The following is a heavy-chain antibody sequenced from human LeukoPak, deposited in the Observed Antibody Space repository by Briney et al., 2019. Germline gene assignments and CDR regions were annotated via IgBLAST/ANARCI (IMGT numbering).Heavy chain of an antibody. V-gene: IGHV1-69*05. J-gene: IGHJ4*02. Sequence: SVKVSCKASGGTFSSYAISWVRQAPGQGLEWMGGIIPIFGTANYAQKFQGRVTITTDESTSTAYMELSSLRSEDTAVYYCARVSDCSSTSCPPTYWGQGTLVTASS. CDR1: GGTFSSYA. D-gene: IGHD2-2*01. CDR2: IIPIFGTA. CDR3: ARVSDCSSTSCPPTY.